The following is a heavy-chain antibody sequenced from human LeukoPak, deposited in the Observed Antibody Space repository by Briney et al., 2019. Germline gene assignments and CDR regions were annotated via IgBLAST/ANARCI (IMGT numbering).Heavy chain of an antibody. J-gene: IGHJ5*02. V-gene: IGHV1-69*13. CDR1: GYTFTGYD. CDR3: ARMTGYCISTSCYGKNWFDP. CDR2: IIPIFGTA. Sequence: SVKVSCKASGYTFTGYDINWVRQAPGQGLEWMGGIIPIFGTANYGQKFQGRVTITADESTSTVNMEMSSLRSEDTAVYYCARMTGYCISTSCYGKNWFDPWGQGTLVTVSS. D-gene: IGHD2-2*01.